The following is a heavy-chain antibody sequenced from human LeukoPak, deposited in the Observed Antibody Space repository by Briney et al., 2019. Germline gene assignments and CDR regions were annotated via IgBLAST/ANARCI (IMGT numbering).Heavy chain of an antibody. J-gene: IGHJ4*02. V-gene: IGHV4-34*01. D-gene: IGHD3-10*01. CDR2: INHSGST. Sequence: SETLSLTCAVYGGSFSGYYWSWIRQPPGKGLEWIGEINHSGSTNYNPSLKSRVTISVDTSKNQFSLKLSSVTAADTAVYYCARGVRGRALYYFDYWGQGTLVTVSS. CDR1: GGSFSGYY. CDR3: ARGVRGRALYYFDY.